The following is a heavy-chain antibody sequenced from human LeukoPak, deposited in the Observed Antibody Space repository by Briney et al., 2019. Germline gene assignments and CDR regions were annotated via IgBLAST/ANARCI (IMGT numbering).Heavy chain of an antibody. CDR2: IYSSVT. Sequence: SETLSLTCTVPGDSISSSSYYWGWIRQPPGKGLEWIASIYSSVTYYNPSLKSRVTISVDTSKNQFSLNLSSVTAADTAVYYCASRPFLWGFAYWGQGTLVTVSS. J-gene: IGHJ4*02. CDR1: GDSISSSSYY. CDR3: ASRPFLWGFAY. D-gene: IGHD3-16*01. V-gene: IGHV4-39*01.